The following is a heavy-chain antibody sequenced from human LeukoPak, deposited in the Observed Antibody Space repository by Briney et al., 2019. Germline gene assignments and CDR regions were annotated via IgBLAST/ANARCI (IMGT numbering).Heavy chain of an antibody. CDR1: GFTFSSYA. CDR2: ISGSGGST. Sequence: GGSLRLSCAASGFTFSSYAMSWVRQAPGKGLEWVSAISGSGGSTYYADSVKGRFTISRDISENTVYLQMNSLRVEDTAVYYCAKDFYWAFDYWGQGTLVTVSS. CDR3: AKDFYWAFDY. J-gene: IGHJ4*02. D-gene: IGHD2-8*02. V-gene: IGHV3-23*01.